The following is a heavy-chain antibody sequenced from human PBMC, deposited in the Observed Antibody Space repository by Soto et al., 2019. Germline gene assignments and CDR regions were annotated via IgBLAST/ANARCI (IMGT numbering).Heavy chain of an antibody. D-gene: IGHD3-22*01. V-gene: IGHV3-23*01. CDR3: ARNRPYYDSSGYYHSYFDY. CDR2: ISDSGGST. J-gene: IGHJ4*02. Sequence: EVQLLESGGGLVQPGGSLRLSCAASGFTFSSYAMSWVRQAPGKGLEWVSAISDSGGSTYYADSVKGRFTISRDNSKNTLYLQMNSLRAEDTAVYYCARNRPYYDSSGYYHSYFDYWGQGTLVTVSS. CDR1: GFTFSSYA.